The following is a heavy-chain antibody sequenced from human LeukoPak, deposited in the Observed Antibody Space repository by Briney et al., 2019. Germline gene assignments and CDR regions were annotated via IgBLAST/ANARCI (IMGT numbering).Heavy chain of an antibody. D-gene: IGHD3-22*01. Sequence: ASVKVSSKASLDTFTRYVIRGVRQTPGQEVEWMGWISAYNGNTNYAQKLQGRVTMTADTSTSTAYMELRSLRSDDTAVYYCAREVVYYYDSSGYFDYWGQGTLVTVSS. J-gene: IGHJ4*02. V-gene: IGHV1-18*01. CDR1: LDTFTRYV. CDR3: AREVVYYYDSSGYFDY. CDR2: ISAYNGNT.